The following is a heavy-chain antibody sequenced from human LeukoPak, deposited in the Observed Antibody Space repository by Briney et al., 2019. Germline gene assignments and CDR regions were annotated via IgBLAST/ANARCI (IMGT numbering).Heavy chain of an antibody. V-gene: IGHV4-34*01. CDR1: GWSFNDYY. Sequence: PSETLSLTCAAYGWSFNDYYWTWIRQPPGKGLEWIGEINHSGSTNYNPSLRSRVTISVDTSKNQVSLEVTSLTAADTAIYYCARGLGVVVRDAFDIWGQGTTVTVSS. J-gene: IGHJ3*02. D-gene: IGHD2-15*01. CDR3: ARGLGVVVRDAFDI. CDR2: INHSGST.